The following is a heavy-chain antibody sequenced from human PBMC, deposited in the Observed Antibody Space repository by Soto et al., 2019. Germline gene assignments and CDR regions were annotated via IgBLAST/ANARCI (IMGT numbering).Heavy chain of an antibody. V-gene: IGHV4-39*07. CDR1: GGSIDVNNYY. CDR3: ARRYGYSFDY. D-gene: IGHD1-1*01. CDR2: AHQSGRT. J-gene: IGHJ4*02. Sequence: SETLSLTCTVSGGSIDVNNYYWGWVRQPPGKGLEWIGEAHQSGRTNYNPSLKSRVTISVDTSKNRFSLNLSSVTAADTAVYYCARRYGYSFDYWGQGTLVTVSS.